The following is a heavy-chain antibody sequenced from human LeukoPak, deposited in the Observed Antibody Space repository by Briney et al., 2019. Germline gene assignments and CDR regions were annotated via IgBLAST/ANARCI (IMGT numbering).Heavy chain of an antibody. CDR2: IKQDGSVK. Sequence: GGSLRLSCAASRNTFSSHWMTWVRQAPGKGLEWVANIKQDGSVKDYVDSVKGRFTISRDNAKNSLYLQMNSLRVEDTAVYYCARDSADSSSFAFDIWGQGTLVTVSS. J-gene: IGHJ3*02. V-gene: IGHV3-7*01. CDR1: RNTFSSHW. D-gene: IGHD6-13*01. CDR3: ARDSADSSSFAFDI.